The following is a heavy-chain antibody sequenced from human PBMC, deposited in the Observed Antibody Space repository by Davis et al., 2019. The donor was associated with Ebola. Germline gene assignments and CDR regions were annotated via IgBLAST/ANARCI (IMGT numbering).Heavy chain of an antibody. CDR1: GFTFGSYA. CDR2: ISDSGDST. J-gene: IGHJ4*02. D-gene: IGHD4-11*01. CDR3: ARDSDDYSFDY. Sequence: GGSLRLSCAASGFTFGSYAMSWVRQAPGKGLEWVSAISDSGDSTYYADSVKGRFTISRDISKNTLYLQMNSLRPEDTAVYYCARDSDDYSFDYWGQGTLVTVSS. V-gene: IGHV3-23*01.